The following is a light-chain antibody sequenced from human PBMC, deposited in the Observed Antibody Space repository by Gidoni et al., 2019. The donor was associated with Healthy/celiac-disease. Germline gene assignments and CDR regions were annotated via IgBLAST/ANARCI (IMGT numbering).Light chain of an antibody. CDR3: QQRSN. Sequence: EIVLTHSPATLSLSPGERATLSCRASQSVSSYLAWYQQKPGQAPRLLIYDASNRATGIPARFSGSGSGTDFTLTISSLEPEDFAVYYCQQRSNFGGGTKVEIK. CDR1: QSVSSY. CDR2: DAS. V-gene: IGKV3-11*01. J-gene: IGKJ4*01.